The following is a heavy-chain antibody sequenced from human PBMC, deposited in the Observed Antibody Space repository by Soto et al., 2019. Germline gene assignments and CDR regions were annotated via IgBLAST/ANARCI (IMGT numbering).Heavy chain of an antibody. CDR1: GFTFSDYS. CDR2: IDSRGRTL. CDR3: ARQAARNYIDS. V-gene: IGHV3-11*01. J-gene: IGHJ4*02. D-gene: IGHD6-6*01. Sequence: GGALRLSCVASGFTFSDYSMSWIRQAPGKGLEWLAFIDSRGRTLSYADSVRGRFTISRDNAENSVYLQMDSLRADDTAVYYCARQAARNYIDSWGQGNSVTVSS.